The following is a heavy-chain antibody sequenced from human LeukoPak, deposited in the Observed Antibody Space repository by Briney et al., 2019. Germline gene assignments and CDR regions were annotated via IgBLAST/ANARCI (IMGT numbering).Heavy chain of an antibody. Sequence: PGGSLRLSCAASGFTFSTYPMSWVRQAPGKGLEWVSAISGSGDSTHYADSVKGRFIISRDNSKNTLYLQMNSLRAEDTAVYYCAKDLYSLIIVVLDYWGQGTLDTVSS. D-gene: IGHD3-22*01. V-gene: IGHV3-23*01. CDR3: AKDLYSLIIVVLDY. J-gene: IGHJ4*02. CDR2: ISGSGDST. CDR1: GFTFSTYP.